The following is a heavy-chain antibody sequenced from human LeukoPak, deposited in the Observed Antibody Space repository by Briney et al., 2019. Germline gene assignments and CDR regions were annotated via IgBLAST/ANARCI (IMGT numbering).Heavy chain of an antibody. V-gene: IGHV4-34*01. CDR3: ARELKGWLRKYFDY. D-gene: IGHD5-12*01. J-gene: IGHJ4*02. Sequence: SETLSLTCAAYGGSFSGYYWSWIRQPPGKGLEWIGEINHSGSTNYNPSLKSRVTISVDTSKNQFSLKLSSVTAADTAVYYCARELKGWLRKYFDYWGQGTLVTVSS. CDR1: GGSFSGYY. CDR2: INHSGST.